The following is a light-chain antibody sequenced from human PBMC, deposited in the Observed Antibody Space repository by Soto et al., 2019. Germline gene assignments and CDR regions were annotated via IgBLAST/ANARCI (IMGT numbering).Light chain of an antibody. CDR1: QSISSW. V-gene: IGKV1-5*01. CDR3: QRYNSYPLT. CDR2: DAS. J-gene: IGKJ4*01. Sequence: DIQITQSPSTLSASVGDRVTITCRASQSISSWLAWYQQKPGKAPKLLIYDASSLESGVPSRFSGSGSGTEFTLTISSLQPDDFATYYCQRYNSYPLTFGGGTKVEIK.